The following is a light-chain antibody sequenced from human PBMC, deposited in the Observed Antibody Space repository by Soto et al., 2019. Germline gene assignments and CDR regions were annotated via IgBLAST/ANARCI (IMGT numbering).Light chain of an antibody. CDR3: QKYTNVPT. J-gene: IGKJ4*01. CDR1: QGISNY. CDR2: AAS. Sequence: DIQMTQSPSSLSASVGDRVTITCRASQGISNYLACYQQRPGKVPKLLISAASTLQSGVPSRFSGSGSGTDFTLTISSLQPEDVATYYCQKYTNVPTFGGGTKVEIK. V-gene: IGKV1-27*01.